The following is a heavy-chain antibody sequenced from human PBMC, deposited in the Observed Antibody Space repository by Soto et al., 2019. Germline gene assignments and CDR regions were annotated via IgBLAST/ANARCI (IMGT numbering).Heavy chain of an antibody. CDR1: GFSLSTSGMR. V-gene: IGHV2-70*04. CDR3: ARINTYCGGDCYAY. D-gene: IGHD2-21*01. J-gene: IGHJ4*02. Sequence: GSGPTLVNPTQTLTLTCTFSGFSLSTSGMRVSWIRQPPGKALEWLARIDWDDDKFYSTSLKTRLTTSKDTSKNQVVLTMTNMDPVDTATYYCARINTYCGGDCYAYWGQGTLVTVSS. CDR2: IDWDDDK.